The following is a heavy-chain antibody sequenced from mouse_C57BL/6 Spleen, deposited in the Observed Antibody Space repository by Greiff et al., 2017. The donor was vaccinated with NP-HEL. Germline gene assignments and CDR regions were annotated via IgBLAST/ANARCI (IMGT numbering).Heavy chain of an antibody. CDR3: ARYNDGYFAY. Sequence: EVKVVESGPGLAKPSQTLSLTCSVTCYSITIAYWNWIRKFPGNKLEYMGYISYSGSTYYNPSLKSRISITRDTSKNQYYLQLNSVTTEDTATYYCARYNDGYFAYWGQGTLVTVSA. J-gene: IGHJ3*01. CDR2: ISYSGST. CDR1: CYSITIAY. V-gene: IGHV3-8*01. D-gene: IGHD2-3*01.